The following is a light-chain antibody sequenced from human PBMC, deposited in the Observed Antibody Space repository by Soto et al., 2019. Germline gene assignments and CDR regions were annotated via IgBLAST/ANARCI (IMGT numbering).Light chain of an antibody. CDR2: GAS. CDR3: QQYCSSPRT. J-gene: IGKJ1*01. Sequence: EIVLTQSPGTLSLSPGERATLSCRASQSVSSSYLAWYQQKPGQAPRLLIYGASSRATGIPDRFSGSGSGTDFTLTISRLEPEDFAVYYCQQYCSSPRTFGQWTK. V-gene: IGKV3-20*01. CDR1: QSVSSSY.